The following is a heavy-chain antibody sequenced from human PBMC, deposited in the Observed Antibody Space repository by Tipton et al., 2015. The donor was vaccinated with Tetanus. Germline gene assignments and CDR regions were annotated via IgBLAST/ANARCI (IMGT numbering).Heavy chain of an antibody. D-gene: IGHD3-16*01. CDR2: ISWKSDSM. V-gene: IGHV3-9*01. Sequence: RSLRLSCAASGFKFDECSMHWVRQPPGKGLEWVSGISWKSDSMGYADPVKGRFTISRDNAKNSLYLQINSLRVEDTAVYYCARAVSSRWGKHDAFDIWGQGTTVAVSS. CDR3: ARAVSSRWGKHDAFDI. CDR1: GFKFDECS. J-gene: IGHJ3*02.